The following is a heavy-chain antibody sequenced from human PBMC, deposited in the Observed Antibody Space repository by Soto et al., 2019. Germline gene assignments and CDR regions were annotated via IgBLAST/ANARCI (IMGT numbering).Heavy chain of an antibody. CDR3: ARDLSGSYFSGMGV. Sequence: APVKVSCKTSGYTFTGYYMYWVRQAPGQGLEWMGWINPNSGGTNYAQKFQGWVTMTRDTSISTAYMELSRLRSDDTAVYYCARDLSGSYFSGMGVWGQGTTVTVSS. D-gene: IGHD1-26*01. CDR1: GYTFTGYY. V-gene: IGHV1-2*04. CDR2: INPNSGGT. J-gene: IGHJ6*02.